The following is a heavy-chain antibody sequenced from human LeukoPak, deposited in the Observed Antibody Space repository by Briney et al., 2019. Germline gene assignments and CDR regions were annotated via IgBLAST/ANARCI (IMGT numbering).Heavy chain of an antibody. CDR3: ARRKVATKWFDP. CDR1: GGSISSDY. Sequence: SETLSLTCTVSGGSISSDYWSWIRQPPGKGLEWIGYIYYSGSTDCNPSLKSRATISVDTSKNQFSLKLNSVTAADTAVYYCARRKVATKWFDPWGQGTLVTVSS. J-gene: IGHJ5*02. D-gene: IGHD5-12*01. CDR2: IYYSGST. V-gene: IGHV4-59*08.